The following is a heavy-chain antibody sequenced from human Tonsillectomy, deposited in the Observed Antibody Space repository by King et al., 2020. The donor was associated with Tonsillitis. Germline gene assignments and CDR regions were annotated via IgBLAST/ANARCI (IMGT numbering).Heavy chain of an antibody. D-gene: IGHD6-13*01. J-gene: IGHJ4*02. CDR2: INHSGST. Sequence: VQLQQWGAGLLKPSETLSLTCAVYGGSFSGYYWSWIRQPPGKGLEWIGEINHSGSTNYNPSLKSRVTISVDTSKNQFSLKLSSVTAADTAVYYCARDRYSSSLYYFDYWGQGTLVTVSS. CDR1: GGSFSGYY. CDR3: ARDRYSSSLYYFDY. V-gene: IGHV4-34*01.